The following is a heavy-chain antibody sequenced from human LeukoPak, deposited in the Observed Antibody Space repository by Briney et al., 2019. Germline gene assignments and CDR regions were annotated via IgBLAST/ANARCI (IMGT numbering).Heavy chain of an antibody. CDR3: ARLPRRRSIAVAGIYNWFDP. V-gene: IGHV5-51*01. J-gene: IGHJ5*02. CDR2: IYPGDSDT. Sequence: GASLKISCKGSGYSFTSYWIGWVRQMPGKGLEWRGIIYPGDSDTRYSQSFQGQVTISADTSISTASLQCSSLKASDTAMYYCARLPRRRSIAVAGIYNWFDPWGQGTLVTVSS. CDR1: GYSFTSYW. D-gene: IGHD6-19*01.